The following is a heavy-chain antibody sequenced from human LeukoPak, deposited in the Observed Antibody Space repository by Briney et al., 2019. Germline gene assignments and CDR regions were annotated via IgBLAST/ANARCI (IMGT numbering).Heavy chain of an antibody. V-gene: IGHV1-69*04. CDR2: IIPILGIA. D-gene: IGHD2-2*02. CDR3: ARDAPLYCSSTSCYTFDY. Sequence: SVKVSCKASGGTFSSYTISWVRQAPGQGLEWMGRIIPILGIANYALKFQGRVTITADKSTSTAYMELSSLRSEDTAVYYCARDAPLYCSSTSCYTFDYWGQGTPVTVSS. J-gene: IGHJ4*02. CDR1: GGTFSSYT.